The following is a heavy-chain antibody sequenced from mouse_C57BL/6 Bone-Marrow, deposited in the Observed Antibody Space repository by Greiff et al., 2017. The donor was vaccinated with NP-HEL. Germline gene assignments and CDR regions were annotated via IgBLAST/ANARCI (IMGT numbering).Heavy chain of an antibody. V-gene: IGHV5-4*01. D-gene: IGHD1-1*01. J-gene: IGHJ1*03. Sequence: EVMLVESGGGLVKPGGSLKLSCAASGFTFSSYAMSWVRQTPEKRLEWVATISDGGSYTYYPDNVKGRFTISRDNAKNNLYLQMSHLKSEDTAMYYCARESPITTVVNWYFDVWGTGTTVTVSS. CDR2: ISDGGSYT. CDR1: GFTFSSYA. CDR3: ARESPITTVVNWYFDV.